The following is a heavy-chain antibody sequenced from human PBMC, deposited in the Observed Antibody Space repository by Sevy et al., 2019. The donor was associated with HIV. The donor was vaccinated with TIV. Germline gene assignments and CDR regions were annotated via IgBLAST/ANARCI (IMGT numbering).Heavy chain of an antibody. CDR2: VYPRDSDT. J-gene: IGHJ4*02. V-gene: IGHV5-51*01. CDR1: GYSFTPYW. CDR3: ARLSSSGYEY. D-gene: IGHD3-22*01. Sequence: GESLKISCKASGYSFTPYWIGWVRQMPGKGLEWRGIVYPRDSDTRYSPSFQGHVTISADKSISTAYLQWSSLKASDTAMYYCARLSSSGYEYWGQGTLVTVSS.